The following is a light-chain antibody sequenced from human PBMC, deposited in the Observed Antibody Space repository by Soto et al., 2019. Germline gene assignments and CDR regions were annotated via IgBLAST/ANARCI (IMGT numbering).Light chain of an antibody. J-gene: IGKJ4*01. CDR3: QQYNNWPLT. CDR1: QTVSSN. V-gene: IGKV3-15*01. CDR2: GAS. Sequence: ETVMTQSPATLSVSPGERATLSCRASQTVSSNLAWYQQKPGQSPRLLIYGASTRATGIPARFSGSGSGTDFTLTISSLQSEDFAVYYCQQYNNWPLTFGGGTKVDIK.